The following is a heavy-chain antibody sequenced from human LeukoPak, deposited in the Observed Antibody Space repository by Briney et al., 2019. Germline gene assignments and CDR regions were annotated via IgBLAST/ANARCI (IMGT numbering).Heavy chain of an antibody. J-gene: IGHJ1*01. CDR3: ARDGSAAGTYPGYFQH. D-gene: IGHD6-13*01. CDR1: GYTFTSYG. V-gene: IGHV1-18*01. CDR2: ISAYNGNT. Sequence: ASVKVSCKASGYTFTSYGISWVRQAPGQGLEWMGWISAYNGNTNYAQKLQGRVTMTTDTSTSTAYMELRSLRSDDTAVYYCARDGSAAGTYPGYFQHWGQGTLVTVSS.